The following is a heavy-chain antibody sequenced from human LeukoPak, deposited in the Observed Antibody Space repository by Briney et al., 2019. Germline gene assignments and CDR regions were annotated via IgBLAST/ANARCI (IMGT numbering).Heavy chain of an antibody. Sequence: SETLSLTCTVPGYSISGAYYWGWIRQPPGKGLEWIGSIYYSGSTYYNPSLKSRVTISVDTSKNQFSLKLSSVTAADTAAYYCARMVAATGHGDYWGQGTLVTVSS. J-gene: IGHJ4*02. CDR2: IYYSGST. D-gene: IGHD2-15*01. CDR3: ARMVAATGHGDY. V-gene: IGHV4-38-2*02. CDR1: GYSISGAYY.